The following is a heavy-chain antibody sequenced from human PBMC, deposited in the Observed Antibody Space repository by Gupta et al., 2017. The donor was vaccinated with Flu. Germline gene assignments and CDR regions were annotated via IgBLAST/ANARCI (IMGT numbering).Heavy chain of an antibody. CDR3: AKIKDGSYDTDPFDV. Sequence: EVHLLQSGGGLVQPGGSLRLSCEASGFPFSHFAMNWLRLTPGKGLEWVSAVSRGGENTYYAGSVSGRFTISRDNSKDTLYLQMTRLSPDDTAIYYCAKIKDGSYDTDPFDVWGPGTMVSVSS. J-gene: IGHJ3*01. CDR2: VSRGGENT. D-gene: IGHD3-22*01. CDR1: GFPFSHFA. V-gene: IGHV3-23*01.